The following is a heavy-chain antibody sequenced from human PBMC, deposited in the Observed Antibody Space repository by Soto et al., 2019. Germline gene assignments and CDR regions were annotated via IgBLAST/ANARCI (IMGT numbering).Heavy chain of an antibody. CDR2: IWYDGSNK. Sequence: LRLSCAASGFTFSSYGMHWVRQAPGKGLEWVAVIWYDGSNKYYADSVKGRFTISRDNSKNTLYLQMNSLRAEDTAVYYCARAAYYYGSGDSVMDVWGQGTTVTVSS. CDR1: GFTFSSYG. CDR3: ARAAYYYGSGDSVMDV. J-gene: IGHJ6*02. D-gene: IGHD3-10*01. V-gene: IGHV3-33*01.